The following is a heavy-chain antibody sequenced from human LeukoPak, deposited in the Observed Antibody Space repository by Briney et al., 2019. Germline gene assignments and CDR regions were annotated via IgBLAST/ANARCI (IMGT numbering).Heavy chain of an antibody. Sequence: GGSLSLTCAASGFTFSSHDLNWVRQAPGKGLEWVSGISPSGGITYYTDSVKGWFIISRDNSKNTVSLQMNSLRGEDTAVYYWAKDDAWGRYNHWGQAALVTVSS. CDR2: ISPSGGIT. CDR1: GFTFSSHD. D-gene: IGHD3-16*01. CDR3: AKDDAWGRYNH. J-gene: IGHJ1*01. V-gene: IGHV3-23*01.